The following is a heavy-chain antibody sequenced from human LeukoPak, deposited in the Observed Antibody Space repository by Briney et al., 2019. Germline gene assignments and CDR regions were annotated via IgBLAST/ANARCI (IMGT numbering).Heavy chain of an antibody. D-gene: IGHD3-3*01. V-gene: IGHV1-69*04. J-gene: IGHJ6*02. CDR1: GWTFSNYA. CDR3: ATGAGFWSGYSYYGMDV. CDR2: IIPIFGIA. Sequence: SVTVSCKACGWTFSNYAFSLLGLAPGQGLEWIGRIIPIFGIANYAQKFQGRVTITADKSTSTAYMELSGLRSEDTAVYYCATGAGFWSGYSYYGMDVWGQGTTVTVSS.